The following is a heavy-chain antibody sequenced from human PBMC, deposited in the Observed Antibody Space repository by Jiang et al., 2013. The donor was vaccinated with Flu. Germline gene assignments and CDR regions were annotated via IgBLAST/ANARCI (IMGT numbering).Heavy chain of an antibody. CDR3: ARDRVTGTTSGFDY. CDR1: GGSISSYY. Sequence: GPGLVKPSETLSLTCTVSGGSISSYYWSWIRQPPGKGLEWIGYIYYSGSTNYNPSLKSRVTISVDTSKNQFSLKLSSVTAADTAVYYFARDRVTGTTSGFDYVGPGNPGHRLL. V-gene: IGHV4-59*01. D-gene: IGHD1-20*01. CDR2: IYYSGST. J-gene: IGHJ4*02.